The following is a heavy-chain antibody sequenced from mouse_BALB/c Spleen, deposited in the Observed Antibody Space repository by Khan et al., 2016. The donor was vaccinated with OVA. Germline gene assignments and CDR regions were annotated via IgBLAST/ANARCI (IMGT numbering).Heavy chain of an antibody. Sequence: VQLKQSGPELETPGASVKISCKASGYSFTGYNMNWVKQSNGKSLEWIGDIDPYDGGISYNQKFKGKAALTVDKSSSTAYMQLKSLTSEDSAVYDCGRSTWYLEVWGPGTTVTVSS. CDR1: GYSFTGYN. CDR3: GRSTWYLEV. J-gene: IGHJ1*01. CDR2: IDPYDGGI. V-gene: IGHV1-39*01.